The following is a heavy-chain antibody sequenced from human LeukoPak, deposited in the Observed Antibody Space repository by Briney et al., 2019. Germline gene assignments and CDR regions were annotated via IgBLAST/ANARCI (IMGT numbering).Heavy chain of an antibody. CDR2: ISYDGSNK. CDR1: GFTFSSYA. V-gene: IGHV3-30-3*01. D-gene: IGHD5-18*01. J-gene: IGHJ4*02. CDR3: ASEYLVPDTAMVRPDY. Sequence: GGSLRLSCAASGFTFSSYAMHWVRQAPGKGLKWVAVISYDGSNKYYADSVKGRFTISRDNSKNTLYLQMNSLRAEDTAVYYCASEYLVPDTAMVRPDYWGQGTLVTVSS.